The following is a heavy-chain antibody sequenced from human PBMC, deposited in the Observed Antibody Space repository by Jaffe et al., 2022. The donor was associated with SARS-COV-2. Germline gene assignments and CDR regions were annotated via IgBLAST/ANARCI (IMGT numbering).Heavy chain of an antibody. D-gene: IGHD2-2*01. CDR1: GFTFSSYD. J-gene: IGHJ6*02. CDR2: IGTAGDT. CDR3: AGTARYCSSTSCPRRIYYYYGMDV. V-gene: IGHV3-13*01. Sequence: EVQLVESGGGLVQPGGSLRLSCAASGFTFSSYDMHWVRQATGKGLEWVSAIGTAGDTYYPGSVKGRFTISRENAKNSLYLQMNSLRAGDTAVYYCAGTARYCSSTSCPRRIYYYYGMDVWGQGTTVTVSS.